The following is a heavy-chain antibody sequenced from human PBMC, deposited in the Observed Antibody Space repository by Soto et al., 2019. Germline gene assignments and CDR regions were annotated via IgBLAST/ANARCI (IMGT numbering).Heavy chain of an antibody. CDR2: IIPIFGTA. V-gene: IGHV1-69*01. CDR1: GGTFSSYA. CDR3: AREDGKRVVPAAIPLYYYGMDV. J-gene: IGHJ6*02. Sequence: QVQLVQSGAEVKKPGSSVKVSCKASGGTFSSYAISWVRQAPGQGLEWMGGIIPIFGTANYAQKFQGRVTITADESTSTAYMELSSLRSEDTAVYYCAREDGKRVVPAAIPLYYYGMDVWGQGTTVTVSS. D-gene: IGHD2-2*02.